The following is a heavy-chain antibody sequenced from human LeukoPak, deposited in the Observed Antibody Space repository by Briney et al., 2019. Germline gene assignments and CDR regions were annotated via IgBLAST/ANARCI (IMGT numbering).Heavy chain of an antibody. CDR3: AKHGGKSGMDFDI. Sequence: GESLRLSSAASGFTFSTYWMAWVRQAPGKGLEWVATMNQDGSVKRYVDSVKGRFIISRDNAEKSLYLQMNSLRVEDTAVYYCAKHGGKSGMDFDIWGQGTRGIVSS. J-gene: IGHJ3*02. CDR1: GFTFSTYW. CDR2: MNQDGSVK. D-gene: IGHD4-23*01. V-gene: IGHV3-7*01.